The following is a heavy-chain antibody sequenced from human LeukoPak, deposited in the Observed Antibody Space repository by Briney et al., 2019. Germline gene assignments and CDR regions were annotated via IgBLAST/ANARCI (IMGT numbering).Heavy chain of an antibody. V-gene: IGHV1-46*01. Sequence: GASVKVSCKASGYTFTSYYMHWVRQAPGQGLEWMGIINPSGGSTSYAQKFQGRVTMTRDMSTSTVYMELSSLRSEDTAVYYCARDLGPYSSGWYRYYYYYMDVWGKGTTVTVSS. CDR3: ARDLGPYSSGWYRYYYYYMDV. J-gene: IGHJ6*03. CDR2: INPSGGST. CDR1: GYTFTSYY. D-gene: IGHD6-19*01.